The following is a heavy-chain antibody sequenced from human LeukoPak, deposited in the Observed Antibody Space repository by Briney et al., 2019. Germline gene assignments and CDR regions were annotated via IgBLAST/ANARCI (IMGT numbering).Heavy chain of an antibody. Sequence: GGSLRLSCAASGFTFSSYGMTWVRQAPGKGLEGVSSVSGGGVSTYYADAVKGRFTISRDNSKNTLYLQTNTLRAEDTAVYHCAKAAVTMIGVGDAFDIRGQGTRVTVSS. V-gene: IGHV3-23*01. CDR2: VSGGGVST. CDR3: AKAAVTMIGVGDAFDI. J-gene: IGHJ3*02. D-gene: IGHD3-22*01. CDR1: GFTFSSYG.